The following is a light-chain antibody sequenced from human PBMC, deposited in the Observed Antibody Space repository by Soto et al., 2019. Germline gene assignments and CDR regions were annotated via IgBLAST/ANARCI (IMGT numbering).Light chain of an antibody. CDR3: HQYGSSWT. V-gene: IGKV3-20*01. Sequence: EIVLTQSPGTLSLSPGERATLSSRASQSVTSNYLVWYQQKPGQAPRLLIYGASNRATGIPDRFSGSGSGTDFTLTISRLEPEDFAVYYCHQYGSSWTFGQGTKVEVK. J-gene: IGKJ1*01. CDR2: GAS. CDR1: QSVTSNY.